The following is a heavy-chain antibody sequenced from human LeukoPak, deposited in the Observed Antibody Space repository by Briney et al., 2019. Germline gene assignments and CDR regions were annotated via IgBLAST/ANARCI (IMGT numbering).Heavy chain of an antibody. V-gene: IGHV3-30*04. J-gene: IGHJ5*02. CDR3: ARGVVVVVAATSNWFDP. Sequence: GGSLRLSCAASGFTFSSYALHWVRQAPGRGLEGVAVLSYGGSNQYYADSVKGRFTICRDNSKTTLYLQMNRLRAEDTAVYYCARGVVVVVAATSNWFDPWGQGTLVTVSS. D-gene: IGHD2-15*01. CDR2: LSYGGSNQ. CDR1: GFTFSSYA.